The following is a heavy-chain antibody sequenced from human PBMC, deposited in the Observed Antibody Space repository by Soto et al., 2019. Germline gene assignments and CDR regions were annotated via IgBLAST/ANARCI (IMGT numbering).Heavy chain of an antibody. CDR2: ISAYNDNT. CDR3: AREYCSDGSCYGPDY. CDR1: GYTFTTYG. J-gene: IGHJ4*02. V-gene: IGHV1-18*01. D-gene: IGHD2-15*01. Sequence: QVPLVQSGAEVKKPGASVRVSCKASGYTFTTYGISWVRQAPGQGLEWMGWISAYNDNTNYAQKVQGRVTMTTDTSTSTAYMELRSLRSDDTAVYYCAREYCSDGSCYGPDYWGQGTLVTVSS.